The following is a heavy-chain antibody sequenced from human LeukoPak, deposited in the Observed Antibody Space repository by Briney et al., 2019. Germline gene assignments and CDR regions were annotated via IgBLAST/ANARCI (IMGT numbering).Heavy chain of an antibody. J-gene: IGHJ3*02. CDR1: GFTLDDYA. D-gene: IGHD3-22*01. Sequence: PGRSLRLSCAASGFTLDDYAMHWVRQAPAKGLERVSRISWNSGSIGYADSVKGRFTISRDNAKTSLYLQMNSLRAEDTALYYCAKAPGAYYYDSSGYYGGAFDIWGQGTMVTVSS. V-gene: IGHV3-9*01. CDR2: ISWNSGSI. CDR3: AKAPGAYYYDSSGYYGGAFDI.